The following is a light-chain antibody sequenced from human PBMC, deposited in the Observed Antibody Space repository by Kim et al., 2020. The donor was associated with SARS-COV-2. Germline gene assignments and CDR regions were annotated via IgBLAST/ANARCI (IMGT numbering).Light chain of an antibody. CDR3: QQYYITPPT. V-gene: IGKV4-1*01. Sequence: DIVMTQSPDSLAVSLGERATINCKSSRSVLYSSNNKNYLAWYQQKPGQPPKLLISWASTRESGVPDRFSGSGSGTDFTLTITSLLAEDVAVYYCQQYYITPPTFGQGTKLEI. CDR2: WAS. CDR1: RSVLYSSNNKNY. J-gene: IGKJ2*01.